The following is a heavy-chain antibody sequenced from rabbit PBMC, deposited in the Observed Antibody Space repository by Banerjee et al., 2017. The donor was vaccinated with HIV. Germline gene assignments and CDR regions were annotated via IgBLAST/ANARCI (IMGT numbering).Heavy chain of an antibody. CDR2: IYVGSSGST. V-gene: IGHV1S45*01. CDR3: ARDTYYIFNL. J-gene: IGHJ4*01. D-gene: IGHD1-1*01. CDR1: GFTISSSYW. Sequence: QEQLEESGGGLVQPEGSLTLTCTASGFTISSSYWICWVRQAPGKGLEWIACIYVGSSGSTYYANWAKGRFTISKASSTTVTLQMTSLIVADTATYFCARDTYYIFNLWGPGTLVTVS.